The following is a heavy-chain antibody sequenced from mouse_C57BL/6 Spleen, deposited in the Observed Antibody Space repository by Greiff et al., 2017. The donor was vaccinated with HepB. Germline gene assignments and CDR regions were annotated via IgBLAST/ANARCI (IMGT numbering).Heavy chain of an antibody. Sequence: DVMLVESGEGLVKPGGSLKLSCAASGFTFSSYAMSWVRQTPEKRLEWVAYISSGGDYIYYADTVKGRFTISRDNARNTLYLQMSSLKSEDTAMYYCTRDGYYGSGDYFDYWGQGTTLTVSS. V-gene: IGHV5-9-1*02. J-gene: IGHJ2*01. CDR1: GFTFSSYA. CDR3: TRDGYYGSGDYFDY. CDR2: ISSGGDYI. D-gene: IGHD1-1*01.